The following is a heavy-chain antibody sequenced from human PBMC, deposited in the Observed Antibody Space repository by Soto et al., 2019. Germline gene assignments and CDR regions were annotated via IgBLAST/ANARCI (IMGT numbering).Heavy chain of an antibody. Sequence: RGPLRLSCAASGFTFTNYGMHCVRQAPARGLEWVALICFDGRDKYYADTAKGRSTMSRDSSKNTVYLQINSLRAEATAMYDGARVDCRCTSCCSDGAFEIRGQGTMVTVSS. CDR1: GFTFTNYG. CDR2: ICFDGRDK. CDR3: ARVDCRCTSCCSDGAFEI. V-gene: IGHV3-33*01. J-gene: IGHJ3*02. D-gene: IGHD2-2*01.